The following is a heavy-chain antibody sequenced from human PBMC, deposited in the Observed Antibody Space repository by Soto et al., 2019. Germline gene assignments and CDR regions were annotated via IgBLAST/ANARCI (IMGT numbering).Heavy chain of an antibody. Sequence: GESLKISCKGSGYSFTSYWIGWVRQMPGKGLEWMGIIYPGDSDTRYSPSFQGQVTISADKSISTAYLQWSSLKASDNAMYYCARLQKWELRRSPFDIWGQGTMVTVSS. J-gene: IGHJ3*02. CDR1: GYSFTSYW. CDR2: IYPGDSDT. V-gene: IGHV5-51*01. D-gene: IGHD1-26*01. CDR3: ARLQKWELRRSPFDI.